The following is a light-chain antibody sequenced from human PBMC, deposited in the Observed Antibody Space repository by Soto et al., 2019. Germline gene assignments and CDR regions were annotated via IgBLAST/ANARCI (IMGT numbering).Light chain of an antibody. CDR1: QGISTW. Sequence: DIQMTQSPSTLSASVGDRVTISCRASQGISTWLAWYRQKPGEAPKLLIYHAYNLETGVPSRFSGSGSGTEFTLTISGLQPDDFATYYCQQYKASSWTFGPGTKVET. V-gene: IGKV1-5*01. CDR3: QQYKASSWT. J-gene: IGKJ1*01. CDR2: HAY.